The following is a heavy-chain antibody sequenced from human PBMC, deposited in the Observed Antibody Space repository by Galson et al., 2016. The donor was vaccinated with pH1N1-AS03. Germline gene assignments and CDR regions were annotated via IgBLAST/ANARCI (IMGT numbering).Heavy chain of an antibody. V-gene: IGHV3-64*01. Sequence: SLRLSCAASGFTFSSYAMHWVRQAPGKGLEYVSAISGNGYSTYCANSVKGRFTISRDNSKSTLFLQMGSLRPEDRAVYYCARGPVSYSNYWFPPPDYWGQGTLVTVSS. D-gene: IGHD6-13*01. CDR2: ISGNGYST. J-gene: IGHJ4*02. CDR3: ARGPVSYSNYWFPPPDY. CDR1: GFTFSSYA.